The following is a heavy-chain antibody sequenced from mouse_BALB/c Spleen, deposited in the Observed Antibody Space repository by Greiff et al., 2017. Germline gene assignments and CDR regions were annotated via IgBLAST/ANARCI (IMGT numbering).Heavy chain of an antibody. J-gene: IGHJ3*01. CDR3: ARQGYYGSSGFAY. CDR2: ISSGGGST. Sequence: EVKLMESGGGLVKPGGSLKLSCAASGFAFSSYDMSWVRQTPEKRLEWVAYISSGGGSTYYPDTVKGRFTISRDNAKNTLYLQMSSLKSEDTAMYYCARQGYYGSSGFAYWGQGTLVTVSA. CDR1: GFAFSSYD. D-gene: IGHD1-1*01. V-gene: IGHV5-12-1*01.